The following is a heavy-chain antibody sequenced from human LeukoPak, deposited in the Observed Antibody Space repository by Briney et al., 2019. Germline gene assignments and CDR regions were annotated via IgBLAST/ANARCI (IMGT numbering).Heavy chain of an antibody. CDR2: INHSGST. Sequence: SETLSLTCAVYGGSFSGYYWSWIRQPPGKGLEWIGEINHSGSTNYNPSLKSRVTISVDTSKNQFSLKLSSVTAADTAVYYCARGKIYCSSTSCFSYYYYSYMDVWGKGTTVTVSS. V-gene: IGHV4-34*01. CDR3: ARGKIYCSSTSCFSYYYYSYMDV. CDR1: GGSFSGYY. J-gene: IGHJ6*03. D-gene: IGHD2-2*01.